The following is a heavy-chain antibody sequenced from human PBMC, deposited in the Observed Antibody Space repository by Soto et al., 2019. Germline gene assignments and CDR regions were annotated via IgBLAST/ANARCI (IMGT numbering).Heavy chain of an antibody. Sequence: SETPSLTCTVSGDSIRDSFWSWVRQPPGKGLEWIGLVHHTGNTNYNPSLETRVTMLVDTSANHFSLTLTSVTPADTAIYYCARGREDNSDHHFAHLFDSWGQGTLVTVSS. J-gene: IGHJ4*02. D-gene: IGHD2-15*01. CDR3: ARGREDNSDHHFAHLFDS. V-gene: IGHV4-59*01. CDR1: GDSIRDSF. CDR2: VHHTGNT.